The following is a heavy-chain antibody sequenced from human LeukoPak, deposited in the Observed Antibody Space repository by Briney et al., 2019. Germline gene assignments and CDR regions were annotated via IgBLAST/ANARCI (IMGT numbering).Heavy chain of an antibody. V-gene: IGHV3-23*01. CDR1: GFTFSSYA. Sequence: GGSLRLSCAASGFTFSSYAMSWVRQAPGKGLEWVSAISGSGGSTYYADSVKGRFTISRDNSKNTLYLQMDSLRAEDTAVYYCAKDGISGSYSDYWGQGTLVTVSS. CDR2: ISGSGGST. CDR3: AKDGISGSYSDY. D-gene: IGHD1-26*01. J-gene: IGHJ4*02.